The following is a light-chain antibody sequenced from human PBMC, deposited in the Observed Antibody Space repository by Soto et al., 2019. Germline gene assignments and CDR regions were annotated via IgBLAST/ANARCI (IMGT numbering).Light chain of an antibody. V-gene: IGKV3-15*01. CDR3: QQYNKWPYT. Sequence: EIVMTQSPATLSVSPGERATLSCRASQSVATNLAWYQQKPGQSPRLLIYGASTRATSIPAGFSGDGSGTEFTLTISSLQSEDFAVYFCQQYNKWPYTVGQGTKVDIK. CDR1: QSVATN. CDR2: GAS. J-gene: IGKJ2*01.